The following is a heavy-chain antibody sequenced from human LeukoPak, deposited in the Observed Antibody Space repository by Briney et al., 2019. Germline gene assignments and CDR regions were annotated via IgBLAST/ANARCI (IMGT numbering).Heavy chain of an antibody. CDR1: GFMLSDYT. Sequence: GVSLRLSCAGSGFMLSDYTMHWVRQAPEKGLEYVSAVTGNARSKYHADSVRGRFTISRDNSKDTLYLQMGSLRPEDTAVYYCTRGPSSSFYMDVWGKGTTVTISS. V-gene: IGHV3-64*02. J-gene: IGHJ6*03. CDR2: VTGNARSK. CDR3: TRGPSSSFYMDV.